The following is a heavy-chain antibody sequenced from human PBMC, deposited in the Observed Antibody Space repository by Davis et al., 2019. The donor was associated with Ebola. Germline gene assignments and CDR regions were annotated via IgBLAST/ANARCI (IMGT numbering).Heavy chain of an antibody. CDR1: GYTFTGYY. D-gene: IGHD3-22*01. J-gene: IGHJ5*02. Sequence: ASVKVSCKASGYTFTGYYMHWVRQAPGQGLEWMGWINPNSGGTNYAQKFQGWVTMTRDTSISTAYMELSRLRSDDTAVYSCARDLGHSSGYPENWFDPWGQGTLVTVSS. CDR2: INPNSGGT. V-gene: IGHV1-2*04. CDR3: ARDLGHSSGYPENWFDP.